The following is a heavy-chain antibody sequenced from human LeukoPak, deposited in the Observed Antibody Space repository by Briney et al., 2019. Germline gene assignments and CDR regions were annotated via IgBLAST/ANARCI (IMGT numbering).Heavy chain of an antibody. CDR3: ARVWVGGSGSYYYYMDV. CDR2: IGAYNGNT. J-gene: IGHJ6*03. Sequence: ASVKVSCKASGYTFTSYYMHWVRQAPGQALEWMGWIGAYNGNTNYAQKLQGRVTMTTDTSTSTAYMELRSLRSDDTAVYYCARVWVGGSGSYYYYMDVWGKGTTVTISS. D-gene: IGHD3-10*01. V-gene: IGHV1-18*04. CDR1: GYTFTSYY.